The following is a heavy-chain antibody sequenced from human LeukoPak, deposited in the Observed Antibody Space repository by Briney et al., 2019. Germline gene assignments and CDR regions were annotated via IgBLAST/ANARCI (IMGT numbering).Heavy chain of an antibody. CDR2: XXXNENT. D-gene: IGHD3-16*01. V-gene: IGHV4-59*01. Sequence: SETLSLTCIVSGGSINRYKWSWIRQPPGRGLEWIGYXXXNENTKYNPSXXXRVTISLDTSKSQFSLKLRSVTAADTAVYYCAXXAXXXXGEFPNWFGPWGQGTLVTVSS. CDR3: AXXAXXXXGEFPNWFGP. J-gene: IGHJ5*02. CDR1: GGSINRYK.